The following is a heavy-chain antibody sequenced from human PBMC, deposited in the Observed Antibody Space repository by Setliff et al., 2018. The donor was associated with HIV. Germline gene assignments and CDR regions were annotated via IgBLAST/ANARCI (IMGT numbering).Heavy chain of an antibody. CDR2: ISTYKGNT. V-gene: IGHV1-18*04. CDR3: ARDNYDDYSRVQMDV. D-gene: IGHD4-17*01. CDR1: GYTFTSYG. Sequence: ASVKVSCKASGYTFTSYGISWVRQAPGQGLEWMGWISTYKGNTKYEQKFQGRVTMTTDTSTGTAYMELRSLRSDDTAIYYCARDNYDDYSRVQMDVWGKGTTVTVSS. J-gene: IGHJ6*04.